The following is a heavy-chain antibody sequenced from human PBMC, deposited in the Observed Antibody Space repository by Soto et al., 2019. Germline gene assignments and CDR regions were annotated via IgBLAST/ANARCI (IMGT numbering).Heavy chain of an antibody. D-gene: IGHD2-15*01. CDR2: IWYDGSNK. Sequence: GGSLRLSCAASGFTFSSYGMRWVRQAPGKGLEWVAVIWYDGSNKYYADSVKGRFTISRDNSKNMVYLQMNSLRAEDTAVYYCARSYCSGGSCYSRGVDYWGQGTLVTVSS. CDR3: ARSYCSGGSCYSRGVDY. CDR1: GFTFSSYG. J-gene: IGHJ4*02. V-gene: IGHV3-33*01.